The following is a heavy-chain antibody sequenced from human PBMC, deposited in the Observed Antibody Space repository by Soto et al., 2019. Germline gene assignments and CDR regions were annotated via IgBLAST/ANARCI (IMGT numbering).Heavy chain of an antibody. Sequence: QIHLVQSGAEVKKPGSSVKISCKASGGTFSNYAISWVRQAPGQGLEWMGGITPIFDTTNYAQKFQGRLTITADTSTSTAYMELSGLRSDDTAIYFCARYPTSINNWFDPWGQGTLVTVSS. J-gene: IGHJ5*02. D-gene: IGHD3-9*01. CDR2: ITPIFDTT. CDR3: ARYPTSINNWFDP. CDR1: GGTFSNYA. V-gene: IGHV1-69*06.